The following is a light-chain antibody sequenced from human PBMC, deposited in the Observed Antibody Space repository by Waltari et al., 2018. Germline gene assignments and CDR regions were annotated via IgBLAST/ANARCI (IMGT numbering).Light chain of an antibody. V-gene: IGLV2-8*01. Sequence: QSALTQPPSASGSPGQSVTISCTGTSSDVGAYNYVSWYQQHPGPAPKLMIYEVSKRPSGVPARFSGSKSGNTASLTVSGLQAEDEADYSCSSYVGSNIVVFGGGTKLTVL. CDR2: EVS. CDR3: SSYVGSNIVV. J-gene: IGLJ2*01. CDR1: SSDVGAYNY.